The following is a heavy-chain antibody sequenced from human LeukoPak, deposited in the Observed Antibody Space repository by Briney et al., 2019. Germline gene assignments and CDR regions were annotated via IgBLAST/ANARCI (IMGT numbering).Heavy chain of an antibody. V-gene: IGHV3-23*01. Sequence: GGSLRPSCAASGFTFSNYGMAWVRQAPGKGLEWVSTIAVVGGNTHYADSVEGRFTISRQDSNNALHLRLNSLRAEDTAIYYCARDCCSGGGPLDIWGQGTLVTVSS. CDR3: ARDCCSGGGPLDI. D-gene: IGHD2-15*01. J-gene: IGHJ4*02. CDR1: GFTFSNYG. CDR2: IAVVGGNT.